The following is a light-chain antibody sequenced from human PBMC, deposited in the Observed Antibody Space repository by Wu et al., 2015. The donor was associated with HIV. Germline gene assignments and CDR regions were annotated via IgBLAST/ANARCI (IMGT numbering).Light chain of an antibody. V-gene: IGKV3-20*01. Sequence: EIVLTQSPGTLSLSPGERATLSCRASQSLSTNYLAWYQHQPGQAPRLLIYGASSRASGIPDRFSGSGSGTDFTLTISRVEPEDFAVYYCQQYGISPWTFGRGTKVEIK. CDR2: GAS. CDR3: QQYGISPWT. CDR1: QSLSTNY. J-gene: IGKJ1*01.